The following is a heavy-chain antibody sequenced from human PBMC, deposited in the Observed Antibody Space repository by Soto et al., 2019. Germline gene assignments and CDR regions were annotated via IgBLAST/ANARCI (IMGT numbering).Heavy chain of an antibody. CDR2: IYWDDDK. Sequence: QITLKESGPTLVKPTQTLTLTCTFSGFSLSTSGVGVGWIRQPPGKALEWLALIYWDDDKRYSPSLKSRLTITQDTFKNQVVLTMTNMDPVDTATYYCAHLGLTAAFDYWGQGTLVTVSS. J-gene: IGHJ4*02. CDR1: GFSLSTSGVG. V-gene: IGHV2-5*02. D-gene: IGHD6-13*01. CDR3: AHLGLTAAFDY.